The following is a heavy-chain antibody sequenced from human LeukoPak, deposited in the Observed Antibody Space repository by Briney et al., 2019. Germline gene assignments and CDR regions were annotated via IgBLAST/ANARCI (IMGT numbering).Heavy chain of an antibody. CDR2: ISTYNGNT. J-gene: IGHJ4*02. CDR3: TRASFGH. CDR1: GYTFVTYG. Sequence: ASVKVSCKASGYTFVTYGINWVRQAPGQRPEWMGWISTYNGNTKYALKFQDRVTLTRDTSTTTAYMELRGLTSDDRAVYYCTRASFGHWGQGTLVIVSS. V-gene: IGHV1-18*01.